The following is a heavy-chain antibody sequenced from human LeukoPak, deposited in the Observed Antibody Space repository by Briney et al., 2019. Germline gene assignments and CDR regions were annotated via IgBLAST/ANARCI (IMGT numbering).Heavy chain of an antibody. D-gene: IGHD3-22*01. CDR2: IYYSGST. V-gene: IGHV4-39*07. J-gene: IGHJ3*02. CDR1: GGSISSSSYY. CDR3: ARSGDYYDSSGYYSGAFDI. Sequence: SETLSLTCIVSGGSISSSSYYWGWIRQPPGKGLEWIGSIYYSGSTYYNPSLKSRVTISVDTSKKQFSLKLSSVTAADTAVYYCARSGDYYDSSGYYSGAFDIWGQGTMVTVSS.